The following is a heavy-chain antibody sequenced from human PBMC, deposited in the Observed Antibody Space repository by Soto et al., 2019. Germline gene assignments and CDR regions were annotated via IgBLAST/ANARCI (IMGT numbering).Heavy chain of an antibody. Sequence: SANIPSKASGDTYSTYTDIWGRQAQGQGLEWMGRIIPILGIANYAQKFQGRVTITADKSTSTAYMELSSLRSEDTAVYYCASLRYSGYGWDYYYYYMDVWGKGTTVIGSS. J-gene: IGHJ6*03. CDR3: ASLRYSGYGWDYYYYYMDV. CDR2: IIPILGIA. D-gene: IGHD5-12*01. CDR1: GDTYSTYT. V-gene: IGHV1-69*02.